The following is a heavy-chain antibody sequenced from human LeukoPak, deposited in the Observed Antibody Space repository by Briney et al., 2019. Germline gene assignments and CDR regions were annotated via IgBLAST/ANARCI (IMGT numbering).Heavy chain of an antibody. CDR1: GYTFTSYD. Sequence: ASVKVSCKASGYTFTSYDINWVRQATGQGLEWMGWMNPNSGNTGYAQKFQGRVTMTRNTSISTAYMELSSLRSEDTAVYYCARAVIAAAVHYYYMDVWGKGTTVTVSS. CDR3: ARAVIAAAVHYYYMDV. V-gene: IGHV1-8*01. CDR2: MNPNSGNT. J-gene: IGHJ6*03. D-gene: IGHD6-13*01.